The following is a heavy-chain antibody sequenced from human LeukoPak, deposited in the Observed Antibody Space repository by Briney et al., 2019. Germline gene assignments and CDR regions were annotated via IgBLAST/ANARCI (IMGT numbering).Heavy chain of an antibody. J-gene: IGHJ6*03. D-gene: IGHD3-16*01. CDR1: GFTSGSFP. CDR3: AKDGSWGDYYFYFYMDV. V-gene: IGHV3-23*01. CDR2: ISGSGYYT. Sequence: GGSLRLSCEASGFTSGSFPMSGVGQAPGKGLEWVSGISGSGYYTYYADSVKGRFTISRDNSKNALYIEMNSLRAEDTAVYYCAKDGSWGDYYFYFYMDVWGKGTTVTVSS.